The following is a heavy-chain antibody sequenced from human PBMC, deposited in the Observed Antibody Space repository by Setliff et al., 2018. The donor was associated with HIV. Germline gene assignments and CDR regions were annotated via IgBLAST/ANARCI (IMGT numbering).Heavy chain of an antibody. J-gene: IGHJ1*01. D-gene: IGHD3-22*01. CDR1: GGSISSGGYY. Sequence: SETLSLTCTVSGGSISSGGYYWSWIRQHPGKGLECIGYIYYSGSTNYNPSLKSRVTMSVDASKNQFSLKLSSVTAADTAVYYCASTYYYDSLHFHHWGQGTLVTVSS. CDR3: ASTYYYDSLHFHH. V-gene: IGHV4-61*08. CDR2: IYYSGST.